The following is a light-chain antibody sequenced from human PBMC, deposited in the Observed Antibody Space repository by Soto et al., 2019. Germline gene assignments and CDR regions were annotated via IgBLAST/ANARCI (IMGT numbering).Light chain of an antibody. CDR2: STS. V-gene: IGLV7-43*01. Sequence: QAVVTQEPSLTVSPGGTVTLTCASSAGAVTSAYYTNWLQQKPGQAPRALIYSTSEKHSWTPARFSCSLLGGKAVLTLSAAQPEDEADYYCLLYYGGAQVLFGGGTKLTVL. J-gene: IGLJ2*01. CDR3: LLYYGGAQVL. CDR1: AGAVTSAYY.